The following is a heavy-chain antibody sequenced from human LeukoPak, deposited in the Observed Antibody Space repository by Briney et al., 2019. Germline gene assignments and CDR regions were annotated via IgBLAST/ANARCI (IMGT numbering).Heavy chain of an antibody. J-gene: IGHJ2*01. D-gene: IGHD1-26*01. CDR2: INSDGSST. V-gene: IGHV3-74*01. CDR3: ATSGTHPYWYFDL. Sequence: GGSLRLSCAASGFTFSSYWMHWVRQAPGKGLVWVSRINSDGSSTYYADSVKGRFTISRDNAKNTLYLQMNSLRAEDTAVYYCATSGTHPYWYFDLWGRGTLVTVSS. CDR1: GFTFSSYW.